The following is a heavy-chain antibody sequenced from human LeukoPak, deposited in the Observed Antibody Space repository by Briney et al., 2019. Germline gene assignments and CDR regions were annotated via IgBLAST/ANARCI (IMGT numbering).Heavy chain of an antibody. J-gene: IGHJ4*02. CDR1: GVTFSNDG. CDR2: ISASSSYI. V-gene: IGHV3-21*01. Sequence: GGSLRLSCAASGVTFSNDGVDWVRQAPGKGLEWVSSISASSSYIWYADSVRGRFTISRDNAKNSLYLQMNSLRAEDTAVYYCARDPSPDYWGQGTLVTVSS. CDR3: ARDPSPDY.